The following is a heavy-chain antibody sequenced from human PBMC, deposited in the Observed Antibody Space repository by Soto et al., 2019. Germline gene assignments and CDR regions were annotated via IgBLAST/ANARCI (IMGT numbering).Heavy chain of an antibody. CDR3: ATDGAGTFGLDY. J-gene: IGHJ4*02. CDR1: GYTLTELS. D-gene: IGHD3-3*01. CDR2: FDPEDGET. V-gene: IGHV1-24*01. Sequence: ASVKVSCKVSGYTLTELSMHWVRQAPGKGLEWMGGFDPEDGETIYAQKFQGRVTMTEDTSTDTAYMELSSLRSEDTAVYYCATDGAGTFGLDYWGQGTLVTVSS.